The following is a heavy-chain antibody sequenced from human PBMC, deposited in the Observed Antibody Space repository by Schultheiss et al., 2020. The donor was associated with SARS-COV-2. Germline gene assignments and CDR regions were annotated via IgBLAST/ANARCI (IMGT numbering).Heavy chain of an antibody. CDR2: IRNKANSYTT. J-gene: IGHJ4*02. V-gene: IGHV3-73*01. D-gene: IGHD2-21*02. CDR1: GFTFSGSA. CDR3: TPAPLVVVTAY. Sequence: GGSLRLSCAASGFTFSGSAMHWVRQASGKGLEWVGRIRNKANSYTTEYAASVKGRFTISRDDSKNSLYLQMNSLKTEDTAVYYCTPAPLVVVTAYWGQGTLVTVSS.